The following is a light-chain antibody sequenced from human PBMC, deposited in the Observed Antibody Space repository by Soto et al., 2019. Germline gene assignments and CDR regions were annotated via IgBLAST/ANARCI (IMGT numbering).Light chain of an antibody. CDR3: QQYCSSPLT. CDR1: QSVSSSY. V-gene: IGKV3-20*01. CDR2: GAS. J-gene: IGKJ4*01. Sequence: EIVLTQSPGTLSLSPGERATLSCRASQSVSSSYLAWYQQKPGQAPRLLIYGASSRATGIPDRFSGSGSGTDFTRTISRLEPEDFAVYYCQQYCSSPLTFGGGTKVEIK.